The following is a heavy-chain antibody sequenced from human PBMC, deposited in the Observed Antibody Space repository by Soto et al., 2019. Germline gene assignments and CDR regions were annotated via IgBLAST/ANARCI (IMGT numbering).Heavy chain of an antibody. CDR2: MNPNSGNT. CDR3: ARGRGYYYCMGV. D-gene: IGHD3-16*01. Sequence: QVQLVQSGAEVKKPGASVKVSCKASGYTFTSYDINWVRQATGQGLEWMGWMNPNSGNTGYAQKFQGKVTMTRNTAVSTAYLGLSSLSTADPAMYWRARGRGYYYCMGVWGHGTTVTVSS. CDR1: GYTFTSYD. J-gene: IGHJ6*02. V-gene: IGHV1-8*01.